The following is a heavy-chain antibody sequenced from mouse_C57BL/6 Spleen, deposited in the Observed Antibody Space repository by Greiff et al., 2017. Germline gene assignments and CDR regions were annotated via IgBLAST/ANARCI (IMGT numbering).Heavy chain of an antibody. CDR1: GYTFTSYW. CDR3: AIWGLRREAWFAY. J-gene: IGHJ3*01. V-gene: IGHV1-74*01. CDR2: IHPSDSAT. D-gene: IGHD2-4*01. Sequence: QVQLQQSGAELVKPGASVKVSCKASGYTFTSYWMHWVKQRPGQGLEWIGRIHPSDSATNYNQKFKGKATLTVDKSSSTAYMQLSSLTSEDSAVYYCAIWGLRREAWFAYWGQGTLVTVSA.